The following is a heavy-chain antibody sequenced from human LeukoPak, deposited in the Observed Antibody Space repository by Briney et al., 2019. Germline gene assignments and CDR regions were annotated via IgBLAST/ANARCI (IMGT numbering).Heavy chain of an antibody. Sequence: PGGSPRLSCAASGFTFTNYAMNWVRQAPGKGLEWVSYISSSGSTIYYADSVKGRFTISRDNAKNSLYLQMNSLRAEDTAVYYCARSVGATEYYFDYWGQGTLVTVSS. D-gene: IGHD1-26*01. V-gene: IGHV3-48*03. CDR1: GFTFTNYA. J-gene: IGHJ4*02. CDR2: ISSSGSTI. CDR3: ARSVGATEYYFDY.